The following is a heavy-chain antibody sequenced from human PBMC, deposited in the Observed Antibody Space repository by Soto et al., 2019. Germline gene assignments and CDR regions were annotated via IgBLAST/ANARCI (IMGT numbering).Heavy chain of an antibody. Sequence: PSETLSLSCAVSVCSMSRGGYSWSWILQPPGKGLEWIGYIYHIGSTYYNPSLKSRVTISVDRSKNQFSLKLSSVTAADTAVYYCARSRSCSGGSCYGWFDPWGQGTLVTVSS. CDR3: ARSRSCSGGSCYGWFDP. CDR2: IYHIGST. D-gene: IGHD2-15*01. CDR1: VCSMSRGGYS. V-gene: IGHV4-30-2*01. J-gene: IGHJ5*02.